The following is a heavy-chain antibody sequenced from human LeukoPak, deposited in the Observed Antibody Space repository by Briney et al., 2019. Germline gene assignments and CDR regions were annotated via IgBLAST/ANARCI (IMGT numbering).Heavy chain of an antibody. CDR1: GFSFSSFS. J-gene: IGHJ5*01. V-gene: IGHV3-21*01. D-gene: IGHD6-13*01. Sequence: GGSLRLSCAASGFSFSSFSMNWVRQAPGKGLEWVSSISASGSVYYAASVRGRFTISRDNAGNSLFLHLNSPATDDTAVYFCARDLPGSSWYALDSWGQGTLVTVSS. CDR2: ISASGSV. CDR3: ARDLPGSSWYALDS.